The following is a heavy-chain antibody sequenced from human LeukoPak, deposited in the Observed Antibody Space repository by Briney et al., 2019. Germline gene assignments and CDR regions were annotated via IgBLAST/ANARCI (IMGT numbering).Heavy chain of an antibody. J-gene: IGHJ5*02. CDR1: GYTFTSYY. Sequence: ASVKVSCKASGYTFTSYYMHWVRQAPGQGLEWMGIINPSGGSTSYAQKFQGRVTMTRDMSTSTVYMELSSLRSEDTAVYYCARAGVSYYYYDSSGYPHGLFDPWGQGTLVTVSS. CDR3: ARAGVSYYYYDSSGYPHGLFDP. CDR2: INPSGGST. V-gene: IGHV1-46*01. D-gene: IGHD3-22*01.